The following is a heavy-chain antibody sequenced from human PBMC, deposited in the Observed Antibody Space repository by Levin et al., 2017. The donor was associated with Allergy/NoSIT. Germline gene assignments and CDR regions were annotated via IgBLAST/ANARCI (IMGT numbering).Heavy chain of an antibody. CDR1: GDRVSSNNAV. Sequence: SQTLSLTCAISGDRVSSNNAVWNWIRQSPSRGLEWLGRTYYTSKWYHDYAVSVKSRITINPDTSKNQFSLQLNSVTPEDTAVYYCAKEVGSCSGGRCSRGIVCWGQGSLVTVSS. J-gene: IGHJ4*02. V-gene: IGHV6-1*01. D-gene: IGHD2-15*01. CDR3: AKEVGSCSGGRCSRGIVC. CDR2: TYYTSKWYH.